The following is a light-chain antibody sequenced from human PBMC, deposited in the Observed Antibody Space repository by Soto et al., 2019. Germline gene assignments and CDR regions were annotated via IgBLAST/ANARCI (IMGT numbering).Light chain of an antibody. J-gene: IGKJ4*01. Sequence: DIQMTQSPSSLSASLRDRVTIACEASQDISNDLNCYQQKPGKAPNLLIYDASNLQTGVPSRFSGSGSGTDFTFTISSLQPEDIATYYCQQFENLPLTFGGGTKVDIK. CDR1: QDISND. CDR2: DAS. CDR3: QQFENLPLT. V-gene: IGKV1-33*01.